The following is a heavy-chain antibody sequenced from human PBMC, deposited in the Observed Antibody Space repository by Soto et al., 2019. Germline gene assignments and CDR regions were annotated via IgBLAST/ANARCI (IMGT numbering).Heavy chain of an antibody. Sequence: GGSLRLSCEASGFTFSTYSMHWVRQAPGKGLEWVSYISSSSHTIYYADSVKGRFTISRDNAKNSLFLQMNSLRAEDTSVYYCARAHLTYSSSFFDMWGQGTMVTVSS. CDR1: GFTFSTYS. V-gene: IGHV3-48*01. CDR3: ARAHLTYSSSFFDM. J-gene: IGHJ3*02. D-gene: IGHD6-6*01. CDR2: ISSSSHTI.